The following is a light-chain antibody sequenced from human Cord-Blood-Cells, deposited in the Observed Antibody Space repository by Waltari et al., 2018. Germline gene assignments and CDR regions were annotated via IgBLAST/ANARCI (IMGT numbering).Light chain of an antibody. CDR1: SSDVGGYNY. CDR3: SSSTSSSTYV. Sequence: QSALTQPASVSGSPGQSITIPCTGTSSDVGGYNYVSWYQQHPGKAPKLMIYDVSKRPSGVSNRFSGSKSGNTASLTISGLQAEDEADYYCSSSTSSSTYVFGTETKVTVL. J-gene: IGLJ1*01. CDR2: DVS. V-gene: IGLV2-14*01.